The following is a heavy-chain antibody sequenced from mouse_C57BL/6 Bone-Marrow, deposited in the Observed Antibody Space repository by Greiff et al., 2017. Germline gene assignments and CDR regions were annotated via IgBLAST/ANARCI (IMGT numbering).Heavy chain of an antibody. Sequence: VQLQSGAELVRPGASVKLSCTASGFNIKDDYMHWVKQRPEQGLEWIGWIDPENGDTEYASKFQGKATITADTSSNTAYLQLSSLTSEDTAVYYCTTDYYSNPYYAMDYWGQGTSVTVSS. CDR1: GFNIKDDY. D-gene: IGHD2-5*01. CDR3: TTDYYSNPYYAMDY. J-gene: IGHJ4*01. CDR2: IDPENGDT. V-gene: IGHV14-4*01.